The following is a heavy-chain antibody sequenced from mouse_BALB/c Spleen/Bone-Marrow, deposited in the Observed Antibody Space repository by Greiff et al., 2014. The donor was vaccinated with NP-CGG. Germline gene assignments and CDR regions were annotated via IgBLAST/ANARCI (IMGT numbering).Heavy chain of an antibody. J-gene: IGHJ1*01. CDR3: AMGVRLYWYFDV. D-gene: IGHD2-14*01. Sequence: EVQLQQSGPELVKPGASVKMSCKASGYTFTDYYMKWVKQSHGESLEWIGDINPINGDPFYNQRFKGKATLTVDKSSSTAYMQLDSLTSEDSAVYYCAMGVRLYWYFDVWGAGTTVTVSS. CDR1: GYTFTDYY. V-gene: IGHV1-26*01. CDR2: INPINGDP.